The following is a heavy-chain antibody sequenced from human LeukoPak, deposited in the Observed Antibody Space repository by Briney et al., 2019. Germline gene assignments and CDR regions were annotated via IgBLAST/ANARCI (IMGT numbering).Heavy chain of an antibody. CDR1: RFTFSNAW. Sequence: RTAGSLRLSCAASRFTFSNAWMSWVGQGPGKGLEWVGRIKSKTDGGATDYAAPVKGRFTISRDDSKNTLYLQMNSLKTEDTAVYFCTTRSSSWYGCWGQGTLVTVSS. V-gene: IGHV3-15*01. CDR2: IKSKTDGGAT. CDR3: TTRSSSWYGC. D-gene: IGHD6-13*01. J-gene: IGHJ5*01.